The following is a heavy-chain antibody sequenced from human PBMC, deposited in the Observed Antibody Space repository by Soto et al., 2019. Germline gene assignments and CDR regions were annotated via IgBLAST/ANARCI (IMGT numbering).Heavy chain of an antibody. CDR3: ARGLSGRYGFDY. Sequence: EVQLVEYGGGLVPPGGSLRLSCAASGFTFSTYWMHWVRQTPGKGLVWVSRINGDGSTTNYADSVKGRLTISRDNAKNTLYLQINSLRDEDTAVYYCARGLSGRYGFDYWGQGTLVTVSS. CDR1: GFTFSTYW. V-gene: IGHV3-74*01. D-gene: IGHD6-19*01. J-gene: IGHJ4*02. CDR2: INGDGSTT.